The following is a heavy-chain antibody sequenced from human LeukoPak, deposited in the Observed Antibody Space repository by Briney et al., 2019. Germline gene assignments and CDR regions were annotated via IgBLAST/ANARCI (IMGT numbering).Heavy chain of an antibody. D-gene: IGHD5-24*01. Sequence: GSLRLSCTASGFTFSNYGMHWVRQAPGRGLESVAVISHDGDNKYYAGSAKGQFTISRDNSKNTLYLQTDSLRAEDTALYYCARDGGGGYNQIDSWGQGTLVTVSS. CDR1: GFTFSNYG. CDR2: ISHDGDNK. J-gene: IGHJ4*02. CDR3: ARDGGGGYNQIDS. V-gene: IGHV3-30*04.